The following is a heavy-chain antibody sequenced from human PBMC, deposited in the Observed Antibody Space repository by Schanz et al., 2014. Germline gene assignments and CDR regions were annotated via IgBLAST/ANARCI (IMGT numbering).Heavy chain of an antibody. Sequence: QVHLVQSGAEVKKPGSSVKVSCKASGGTFSSDTFSWVRQAPGQGLEWLGWMNPNSGNPGFAQKFRGRVTMTRNTSMSTAYIELHILTSEDTAVYYCARGFDFWDRWGQGTLVIVSS. CDR1: GGTFSSDT. CDR3: ARGFDFWDR. V-gene: IGHV1-8*01. D-gene: IGHD3-3*01. CDR2: MNPNSGNP. J-gene: IGHJ4*02.